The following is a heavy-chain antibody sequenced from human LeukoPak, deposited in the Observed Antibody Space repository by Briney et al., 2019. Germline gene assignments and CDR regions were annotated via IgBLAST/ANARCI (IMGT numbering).Heavy chain of an antibody. CDR1: GFTFSSYS. V-gene: IGHV3-21*01. Sequence: GGSLRLSCAASGFTFSSYSMNWVRQAPGKGLEWVSSISSSSSYIYYADSVKGRFTISRDNAKNSLYLQMNSLRAEDTAVYYCARRVIIGGTSDYWGQETLVTVSS. CDR2: ISSSSSYI. J-gene: IGHJ4*02. CDR3: ARRVIIGGTSDY. D-gene: IGHD3-3*01.